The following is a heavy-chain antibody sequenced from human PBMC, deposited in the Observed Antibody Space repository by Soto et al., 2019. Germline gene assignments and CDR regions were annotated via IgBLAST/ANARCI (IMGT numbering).Heavy chain of an antibody. Sequence: GESRRISCKGSGCSFTSYWIGWVRHMPGKGLEWMGIIYPGDSDTRYSPSFQGQVTISADKSIRTAYLQWSSLKASDTAMNYCAILDIAAAAIYYTDSRRHGLLVSVS. D-gene: IGHD6-13*01. CDR2: IYPGDSDT. V-gene: IGHV5-51*01. J-gene: IGHJ5*01. CDR3: AILDIAAAAIYYTDS. CDR1: GCSFTSYW.